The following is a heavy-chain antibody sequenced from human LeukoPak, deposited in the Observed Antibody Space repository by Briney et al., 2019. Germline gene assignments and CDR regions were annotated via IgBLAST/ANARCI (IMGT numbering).Heavy chain of an antibody. V-gene: IGHV4-39*02. J-gene: IGHJ4*02. D-gene: IGHD6-13*01. CDR1: GASITSSGYY. CDR3: ARAISGSFRTSYYFDY. Sequence: SETLSLTCTVSGASITSSGYYWGWIRQPPGKGLEWIGTIYHSGSTYYNPSLKSRVTISVDTSKNHFSLKLSSVTAADTAVYYCARAISGSFRTSYYFDYWGQGTLVTVSS. CDR2: IYHSGST.